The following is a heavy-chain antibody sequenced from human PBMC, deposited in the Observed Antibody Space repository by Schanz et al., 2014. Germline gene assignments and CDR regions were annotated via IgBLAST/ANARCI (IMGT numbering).Heavy chain of an antibody. Sequence: VQMLESEGGLVPPGGSLRLSCSASGFTFNSYAMSWVRQAPGRGLEWVAVISYHGSEKYYADSVKGRFTISRDNSKNSLYLQMNSLRDEDTAVYYCARGGATRFDYWGQGTLVTVSS. D-gene: IGHD1-26*01. CDR3: ARGGATRFDY. CDR2: ISYHGSEK. CDR1: GFTFNSYA. J-gene: IGHJ4*02. V-gene: IGHV3-30*03.